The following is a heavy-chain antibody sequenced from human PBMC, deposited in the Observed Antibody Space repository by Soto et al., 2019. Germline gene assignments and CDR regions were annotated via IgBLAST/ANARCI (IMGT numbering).Heavy chain of an antibody. CDR2: VYGDDDK. Sequence: QIALKESGPTLVKPTQTLTLTCTFSGFSLTTSGEGVGWVRQPPGKGLEWVALVYGDDDKGYLTSLKSRLTITKDTSEHQVVLTMTDMAPVDTGTYFCAHNIGGDYVYGFDFWGQGTKVTVSS. J-gene: IGHJ3*01. CDR1: GFSLTTSGEG. D-gene: IGHD3-16*01. V-gene: IGHV2-5*02. CDR3: AHNIGGDYVYGFDF.